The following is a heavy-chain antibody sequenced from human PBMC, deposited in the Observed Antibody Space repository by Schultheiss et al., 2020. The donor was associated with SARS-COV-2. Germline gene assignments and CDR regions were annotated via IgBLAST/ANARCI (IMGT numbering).Heavy chain of an antibody. V-gene: IGHV3-11*04. CDR3: ARDENWNYRPYYYYGMDV. D-gene: IGHD1-7*01. J-gene: IGHJ6*02. Sequence: GGSLRLSCAASGFTFSDYYMSWIRQAPGKGLEWVSYISSSGSNIYFADSVKGRFTISRDNAKNSLYLQMNSLRTEDTSVYYCARDENWNYRPYYYYGMDVWGQGTTVTVSS. CDR2: ISSSGSNI. CDR1: GFTFSDYY.